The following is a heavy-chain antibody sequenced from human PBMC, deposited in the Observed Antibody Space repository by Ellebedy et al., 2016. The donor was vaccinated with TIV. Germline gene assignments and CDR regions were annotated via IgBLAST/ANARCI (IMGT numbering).Heavy chain of an antibody. V-gene: IGHV1-46*01. Sequence: AASVKVSCKASGYTFTSYYIHWVRQAPGQGLEWMGIINPSGGNTNYAQKFQGRVTMTRDTSTSTVYMDLRSLRSDDTAVYYCARVSGSYYKSSSSAYFDYWGQGTLVTVSS. CDR2: INPSGGNT. J-gene: IGHJ4*02. D-gene: IGHD1-26*01. CDR3: ARVSGSYYKSSSSAYFDY. CDR1: GYTFTSYY.